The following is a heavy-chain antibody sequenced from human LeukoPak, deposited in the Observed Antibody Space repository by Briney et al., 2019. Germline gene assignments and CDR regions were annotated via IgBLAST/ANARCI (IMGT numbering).Heavy chain of an antibody. Sequence: SETLSLTCTVSGGSISSSSYYWSWIRQPPGKGLEWIGYIYYSGSTNYNPSLKSRVTISVDTSKNQFSLKLSSVTAADTAVYYCARDYGEYYFDYWGQGTLVTVSS. CDR2: IYYSGST. J-gene: IGHJ4*02. CDR1: GGSISSSSYY. V-gene: IGHV4-61*01. D-gene: IGHD4-17*01. CDR3: ARDYGEYYFDY.